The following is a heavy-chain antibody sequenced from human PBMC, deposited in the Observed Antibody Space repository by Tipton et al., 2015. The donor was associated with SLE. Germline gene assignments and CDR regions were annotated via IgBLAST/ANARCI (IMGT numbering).Heavy chain of an antibody. D-gene: IGHD2-21*01. V-gene: IGHV3-7*01. J-gene: IGHJ4*02. CDR2: IKQDGSEK. CDR3: ASSFYCGGDCYPYYFDY. CDR1: GFTFNRSW. Sequence: SLRLSCAASGFTFNRSWMSWVRQAPGKGLEWVANIKQDGSEKDYVDSVKGRFTISRDNAKNSLYLQMNSLRVEDTAVYYCASSFYCGGDCYPYYFDYWGQGTLVTVSS.